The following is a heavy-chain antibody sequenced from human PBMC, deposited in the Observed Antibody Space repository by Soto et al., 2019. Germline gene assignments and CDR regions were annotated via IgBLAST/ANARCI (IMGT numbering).Heavy chain of an antibody. D-gene: IGHD3-22*01. CDR2: IYDSGST. CDR1: GGSISSYY. Sequence: SETLSLTCTVSGGSISSYYWSWIRQPPGKGLEWIGYIYDSGSTKYNPSLKGRVTMSLDTSKSQFSLRLRSVSAADTAVYYCARDLSYYDTSVGYWGQGTLVTVS. CDR3: ARDLSYYDTSVGY. J-gene: IGHJ4*02. V-gene: IGHV4-59*01.